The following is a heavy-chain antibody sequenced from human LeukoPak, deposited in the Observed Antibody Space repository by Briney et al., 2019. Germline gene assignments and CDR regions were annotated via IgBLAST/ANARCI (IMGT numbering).Heavy chain of an antibody. D-gene: IGHD2-2*01. CDR3: ARDRGYCSSTSCSPFDY. Sequence: SETLSLXCTVSGGSISSYYWSWIRQPAGKGLEWIGRIYTSGSTTYNPSLKSRVTMSVDTSKNQFSLKLSSVTAADTAVYYCARDRGYCSSTSCSPFDYWGQGTLVTVSS. CDR2: IYTSGST. J-gene: IGHJ4*02. V-gene: IGHV4-4*07. CDR1: GGSISSYY.